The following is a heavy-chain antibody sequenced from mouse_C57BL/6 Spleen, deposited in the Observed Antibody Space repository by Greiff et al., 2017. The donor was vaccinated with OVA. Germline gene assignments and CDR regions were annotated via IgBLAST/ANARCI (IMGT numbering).Heavy chain of an antibody. Sequence: DVKLVESGGGLVQPGGSLSLSCAASGFTFTDYYMSWVRQPPGKALEWLGFIRNKANGYTTEYSASVKGRFTISRDDSQSILYLQMNALRAEDSATYYCARYLPRGYAMDYWGQGTSVTVAS. CDR2: IRNKANGYTT. CDR3: ARYLPRGYAMDY. V-gene: IGHV7-3*01. CDR1: GFTFTDYY. D-gene: IGHD3-3*01. J-gene: IGHJ4*01.